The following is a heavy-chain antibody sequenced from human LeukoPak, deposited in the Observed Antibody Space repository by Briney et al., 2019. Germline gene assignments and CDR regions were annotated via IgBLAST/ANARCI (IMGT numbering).Heavy chain of an antibody. V-gene: IGHV4-4*07. D-gene: IGHD1-26*01. Sequence: SETLSLTCTVSGGSISSYYWSWIRQPAGKGLEWIGRIYSGGCTNYNPSLKSRVTMSVDSSNNQFSLKLSSVTAADTAVFYCARENTGSYREFDYWGQGTLVTVSS. CDR3: ARENTGSYREFDY. CDR2: IYSGGCT. CDR1: GGSISSYY. J-gene: IGHJ4*02.